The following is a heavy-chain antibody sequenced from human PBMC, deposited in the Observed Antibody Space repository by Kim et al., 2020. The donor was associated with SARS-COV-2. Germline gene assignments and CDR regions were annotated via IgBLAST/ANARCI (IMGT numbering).Heavy chain of an antibody. Sequence: GSVKGRLTISRDNAKNSLYLQMNRLRAEDTALYYCAKARGSSSWYSPLDYWGQGTLVTVSS. V-gene: IGHV3-9*01. D-gene: IGHD6-13*01. CDR3: AKARGSSSWYSPLDY. J-gene: IGHJ4*02.